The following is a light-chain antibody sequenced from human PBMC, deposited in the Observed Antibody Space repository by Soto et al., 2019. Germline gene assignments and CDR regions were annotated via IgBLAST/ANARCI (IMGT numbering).Light chain of an antibody. Sequence: IVLTQSPATLSVSPWERATLSCRASQSVSSNLAWYQQKPGQAPRLLIYGASNRATGIPDRFSGSGSGTDFILTISRLEPEDFAVYYCQQYDSSPRTFGQGTKVDIK. CDR1: QSVSSN. CDR3: QQYDSSPRT. CDR2: GAS. J-gene: IGKJ1*01. V-gene: IGKV3-20*01.